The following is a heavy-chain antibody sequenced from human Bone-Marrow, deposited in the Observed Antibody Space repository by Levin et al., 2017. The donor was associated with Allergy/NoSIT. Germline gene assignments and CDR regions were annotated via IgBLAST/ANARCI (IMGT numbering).Heavy chain of an antibody. CDR2: IYYSGST. CDR3: ARLRAVYCSGGSCYLGEFDY. J-gene: IGHJ4*02. D-gene: IGHD2-15*01. V-gene: IGHV4-39*01. Sequence: SQTLSLTCTVSGGSISSSSYYWGWIRQPPGKGLEWIGSIYYSGSTYYNPSLKSRVTISVDTSKNHFSMKLSSVTAADTSVYYCARLRAVYCSGGSCYLGEFDYWGQGTLVTVSS. CDR1: GGSISSSSYY.